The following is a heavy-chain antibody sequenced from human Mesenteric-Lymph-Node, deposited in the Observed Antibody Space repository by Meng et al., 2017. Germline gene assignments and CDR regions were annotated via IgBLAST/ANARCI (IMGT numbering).Heavy chain of an antibody. CDR3: ARDQLRDCGGDCYHDY. Sequence: GESLKISCVASGFTFSSYTMTWVRQAPGKGLEWVSRINSDGSSTAYADSVKGRFTISRDNAKNTLYLQMNSLRAEDTAVYYCARDQLRDCGGDCYHDYWGQGTLVTVSS. D-gene: IGHD2-21*02. CDR2: INSDGSST. J-gene: IGHJ4*02. CDR1: GFTFSSYT. V-gene: IGHV3-74*01.